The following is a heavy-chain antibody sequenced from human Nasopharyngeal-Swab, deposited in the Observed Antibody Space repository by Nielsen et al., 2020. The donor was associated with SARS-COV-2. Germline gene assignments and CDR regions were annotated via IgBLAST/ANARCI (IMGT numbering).Heavy chain of an antibody. CDR1: GFTFSSYG. Sequence: GQSLKTSCAASGFTFSSYGMHWVRQSPGKGLEWVTFIRYDGGDKSYADSVKGRFTISRDNSKNTLYLQMSSLRGEDTAVYYCAKDGNSRIFDYWGQGTLVTVSS. V-gene: IGHV3-30*02. J-gene: IGHJ4*02. CDR2: IRYDGGDK. CDR3: AKDGNSRIFDY. D-gene: IGHD5-18*01.